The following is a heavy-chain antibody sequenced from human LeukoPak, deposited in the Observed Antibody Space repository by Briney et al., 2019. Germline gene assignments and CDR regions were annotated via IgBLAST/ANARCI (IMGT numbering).Heavy chain of an antibody. J-gene: IGHJ6*03. CDR1: GYTFTSYA. D-gene: IGHD5-18*01. Sequence: ASVKVSCKASGYTFTSYAISWVRQAPGQGLEWMGGIIPIFGTANYAQKFQGRVTITADKSTSTAYMELSSLRSEDTAVYYCASDGSYGRHYYYYYMDVWGKGTTVTVSS. V-gene: IGHV1-69*06. CDR3: ASDGSYGRHYYYYYMDV. CDR2: IIPIFGTA.